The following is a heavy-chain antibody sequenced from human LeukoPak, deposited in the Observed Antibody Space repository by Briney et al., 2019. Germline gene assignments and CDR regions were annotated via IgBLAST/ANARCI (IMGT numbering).Heavy chain of an antibody. D-gene: IGHD2-2*01. CDR2: SKPNSGGT. CDR3: ARDRGHQPDNYNYYMDV. J-gene: IGHJ6*03. CDR1: RYTFTRYY. Sequence: GAPLKASRTASRYTFTRYYMHSVRQAPAQSLEWMGWSKPNSGGTNYAQKFQGSVTMTRDTSISTAYMELSRLRSDDTAVYYCARDRGHQPDNYNYYMDVGGKGTTVTVS. V-gene: IGHV1-2*02.